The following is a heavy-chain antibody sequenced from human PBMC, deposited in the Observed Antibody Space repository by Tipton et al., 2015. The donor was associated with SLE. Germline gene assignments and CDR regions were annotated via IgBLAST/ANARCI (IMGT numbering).Heavy chain of an antibody. D-gene: IGHD2-15*01. V-gene: IGHV4-59*11. CDR1: GGSISSLY. J-gene: IGHJ3*02. CDR3: ATGGYPDAFDM. Sequence: TLSLTCTFSGGSISSLYWNWIRQPPGKGLEWIGYIYYSGSTKYNPPLKSRITISEDTSKNQFSLKLSSVTAADTAVYYCATGGYPDAFDMWGQGTMVTVSS. CDR2: IYYSGST.